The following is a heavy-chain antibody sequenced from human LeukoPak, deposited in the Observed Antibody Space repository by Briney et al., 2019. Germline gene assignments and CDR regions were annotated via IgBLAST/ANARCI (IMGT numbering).Heavy chain of an antibody. CDR1: GGTFSSYA. CDR2: IIPILGIA. CDR3: ARGKSESGYSYGDDY. V-gene: IGHV1-69*04. Sequence: ASVKVSCKASGGTFSSYAISWVRQAPGQGLEWMGRIIPILGIANYAQKFQGRVTITADKSTSTACMELSSLRSEDTAVYYCARGKSESGYSYGDDYWGQGTLVTVSS. D-gene: IGHD5-18*01. J-gene: IGHJ4*02.